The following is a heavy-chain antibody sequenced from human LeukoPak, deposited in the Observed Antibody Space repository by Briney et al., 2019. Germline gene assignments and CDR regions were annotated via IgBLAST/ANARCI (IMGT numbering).Heavy chain of an antibody. CDR3: ARGQYSFDY. V-gene: IGHV3-48*04. Sequence: GESLRLSCAASGFTFNIYTMNWVRQAPGKGLEWVSYVSYTSSSTTYADSVKGRFTISRDNAINSLYLQMNSLRAKDTAVYYCARGQYSFDYWGQGTLVTVSS. J-gene: IGHJ4*02. CDR1: GFTFNIYT. D-gene: IGHD2/OR15-2a*01. CDR2: VSYTSSST.